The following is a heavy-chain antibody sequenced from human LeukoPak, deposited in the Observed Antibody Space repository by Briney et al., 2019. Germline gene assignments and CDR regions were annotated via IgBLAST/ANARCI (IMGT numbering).Heavy chain of an antibody. D-gene: IGHD2-8*02. Sequence: PSETLPLTCSVSGGPLSNYYWSWIRQTPGQGLEWIGYIYYTGSTHYNPSLKSRVTISLDTSKNQFSLRLTSVTAADSAMYYCARWDYYTRGYFEYWGQGTLVTVSS. CDR3: ARWDYYTRGYFEY. V-gene: IGHV4-59*01. CDR2: IYYTGST. CDR1: GGPLSNYY. J-gene: IGHJ4*02.